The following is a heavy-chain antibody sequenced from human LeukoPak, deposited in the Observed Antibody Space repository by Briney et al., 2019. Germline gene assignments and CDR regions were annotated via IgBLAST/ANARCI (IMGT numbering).Heavy chain of an antibody. V-gene: IGHV4-4*02. J-gene: IGHJ4*02. Sequence: PSETPSLTCTVSLDSTTSNFWSWVRQPPGKGLEWIGEIHRSRSPNYNPSLQSRVTISIDRSRNQIVLELSSVTAADMAVYYCAREILGGFNPGAYWGQGTLVTVSS. CDR1: LDSTTSNF. D-gene: IGHD1-14*01. CDR2: IHRSRSP. CDR3: AREILGGFNPGAY.